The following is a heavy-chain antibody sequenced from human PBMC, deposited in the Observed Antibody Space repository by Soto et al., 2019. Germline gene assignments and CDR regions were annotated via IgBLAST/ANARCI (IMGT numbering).Heavy chain of an antibody. CDR2: INQDGSEK. Sequence: GGSLRLSCAASGFTFSNYCMSWVRQAPGKGLEWVANINQDGSEKYYVDSVKGRFTISRDNAKNSLYLQMNSLRAEDTAVYYCAREERGRSAFDYWGQGTLVTVSS. J-gene: IGHJ4*02. CDR3: AREERGRSAFDY. D-gene: IGHD1-1*01. V-gene: IGHV3-7*01. CDR1: GFTFSNYC.